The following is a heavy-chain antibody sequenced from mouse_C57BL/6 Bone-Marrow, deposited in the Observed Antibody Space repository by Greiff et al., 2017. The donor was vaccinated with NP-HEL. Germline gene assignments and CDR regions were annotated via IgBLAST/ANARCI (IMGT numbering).Heavy chain of an antibody. CDR1: GYTFTNYW. Sequence: VQGVESGAELVRPGTSVKMSCKASGYTFTNYWIGWAKQRPGHGLEWIGDIYPGGGYTNYNEKFKGKATLTADKSSSTAYMQFSSLTSEDSAIYYCARGGIFDYWGQGTTLTVSS. J-gene: IGHJ2*01. CDR2: IYPGGGYT. CDR3: ARGGIFDY. V-gene: IGHV1-63*01.